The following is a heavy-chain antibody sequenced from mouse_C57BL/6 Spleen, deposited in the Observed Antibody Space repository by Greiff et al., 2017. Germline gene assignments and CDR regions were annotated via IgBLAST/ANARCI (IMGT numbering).Heavy chain of an antibody. V-gene: IGHV1-53*01. J-gene: IGHJ2*01. Sequence: QVQLQQPGTELVKPGASVKLSCKASGYTFTSYWMHWVKQRPGQGLEWIGNINPSNGGTNYNEKFKSKATLTVDKSSSTAYMQLSSLTSADSAVYDCARELLLFYYFDYGGQGTTLTVSS. CDR1: GYTFTSYW. CDR3: ARELLLFYYFDY. D-gene: IGHD2-12*01. CDR2: INPSNGGT.